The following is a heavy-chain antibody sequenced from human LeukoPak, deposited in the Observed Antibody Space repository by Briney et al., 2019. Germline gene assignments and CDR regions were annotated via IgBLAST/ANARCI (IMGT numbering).Heavy chain of an antibody. J-gene: IGHJ4*02. CDR3: ARRAPDFYGYDY. D-gene: IGHD3-3*01. CDR2: INPNSGGT. CDR1: GYTFTGYF. V-gene: IGHV1-2*02. Sequence: ASVRVSCKASGYTFTGYFIYWVRQAPGQGLEWMGWINPNSGGTNYAQKFQGRVIMTRDTSISTAYMELSRLRSDDTAVYYCARRAPDFYGYDYWGQGTLVTVSS.